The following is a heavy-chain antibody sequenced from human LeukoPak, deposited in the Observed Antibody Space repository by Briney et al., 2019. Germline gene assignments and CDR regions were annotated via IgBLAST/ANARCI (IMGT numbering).Heavy chain of an antibody. D-gene: IGHD3-9*01. V-gene: IGHV3-15*07. CDR3: ARDWFHAFDF. CDR2: IKSKTGGGTT. Sequence: PGGSLRLSCAASGFTFSNTWMNWVRQAPGKGLEWVGRIKSKTGGGTTDYAAPVKGRFTISRDDSKNTVYLQVNSLKSEDTAVYYCARDWFHAFDFWGQGTMVTVSS. CDR1: GFTFSNTW. J-gene: IGHJ3*01.